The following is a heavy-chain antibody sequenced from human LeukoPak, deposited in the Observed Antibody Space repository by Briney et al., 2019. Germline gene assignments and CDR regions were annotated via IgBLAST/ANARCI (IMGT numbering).Heavy chain of an antibody. J-gene: IGHJ4*02. V-gene: IGHV4-59*01. Sequence: SETLSLTCTVSGGSISSYYWSWIRQPPGKGLEWIGYIYYSGSTNYNPSLKSRVTISVDTSKNQFSLKLSSVTAADTAVYYCASLEYNYYDSSGYLIYWGQGTLVTVSS. D-gene: IGHD3-22*01. CDR2: IYYSGST. CDR3: ASLEYNYYDSSGYLIY. CDR1: GGSISSYY.